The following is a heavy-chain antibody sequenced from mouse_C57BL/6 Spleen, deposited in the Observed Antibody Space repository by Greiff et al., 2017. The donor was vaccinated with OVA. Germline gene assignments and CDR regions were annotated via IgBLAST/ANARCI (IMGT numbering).Heavy chain of an antibody. J-gene: IGHJ4*01. D-gene: IGHD2-4*01. CDR3: ARSQYDYDRPYAMDY. CDR2: IHPNSGST. CDR1: GYTFTSYW. Sequence: QVQLQQSGAELVKPGASVKLSCKASGYTFTSYWMHWVKQRPGQGLEWIGMIHPNSGSTNYNEKFKSKATLTVDKSSSTAYMQLSSLTSEDSAVYDCARSQYDYDRPYAMDYWGQGTSVTVSS. V-gene: IGHV1-64*01.